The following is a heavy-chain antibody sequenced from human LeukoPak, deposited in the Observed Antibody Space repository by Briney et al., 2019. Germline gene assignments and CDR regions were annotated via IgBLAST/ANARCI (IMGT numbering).Heavy chain of an antibody. V-gene: IGHV4-39*01. CDR2: IHYSGST. D-gene: IGHD5-12*01. Sequence: SETLSLTCTVSGGSISSSSYYWGWIRQPPGTGLEWIGSIHYSGSTYYNPSLKSRVTISVDTSKNQFSLKLSSVTAADTAVYYCARSPNSGYDPFDYWGQGTLVTVSS. CDR1: GGSISSSSYY. J-gene: IGHJ4*02. CDR3: ARSPNSGYDPFDY.